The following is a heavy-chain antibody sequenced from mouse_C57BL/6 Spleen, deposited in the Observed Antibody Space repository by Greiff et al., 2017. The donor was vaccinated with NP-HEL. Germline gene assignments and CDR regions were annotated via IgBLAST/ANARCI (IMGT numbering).Heavy chain of an antibody. CDR2: IYPGDGDT. CDR1: GYAFSSSW. V-gene: IGHV1-82*01. Sequence: QVQLQQSGPELVKPGASVKISCKASGYAFSSSWMNWVKQRPGKGLEWIGRIYPGDGDTNYNGKFKGKATLTADKSSSTAYMQLSSLTSEDSAVYFCARSAGYCDVGGTGTTVTVSS. J-gene: IGHJ1*03. CDR3: ARSAGYCDV.